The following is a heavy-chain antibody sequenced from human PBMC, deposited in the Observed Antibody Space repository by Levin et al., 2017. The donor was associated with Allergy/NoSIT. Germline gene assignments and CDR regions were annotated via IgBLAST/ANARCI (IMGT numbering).Heavy chain of an antibody. V-gene: IGHV3-11*01. CDR2: ISSSGSTI. Sequence: GESLKISCAASGFTFSDYYMSWIRQAPGKGLEWVSYISSSGSTIYYADSVKGRFTISRDNAKNSLYLQMNSLRAEDTAVYYYARGEGGQQWSANWFDPWGQGTLVTVSS. J-gene: IGHJ5*02. CDR1: GFTFSDYY. CDR3: ARGEGGQQWSANWFDP. D-gene: IGHD6-19*01.